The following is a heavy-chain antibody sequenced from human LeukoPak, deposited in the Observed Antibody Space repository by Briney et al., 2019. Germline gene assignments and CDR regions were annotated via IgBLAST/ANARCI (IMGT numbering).Heavy chain of an antibody. V-gene: IGHV3-7*01. CDR3: ANQYSSGWYGEAFDI. CDR1: GFTFSNYW. CDR2: IKQDGGEK. D-gene: IGHD6-19*01. J-gene: IGHJ3*02. Sequence: GGSLRLSCAASGFTFSNYWMNWVRQAPGKGLEWVANIKQDGGEKSYEDSVKGRFTISRDNAKNSLYLQMNSLRAEDTAVYYCANQYSSGWYGEAFDIWGQGTMVTVSS.